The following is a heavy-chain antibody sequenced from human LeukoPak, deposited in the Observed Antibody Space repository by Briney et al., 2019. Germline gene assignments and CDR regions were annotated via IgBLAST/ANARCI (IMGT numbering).Heavy chain of an antibody. D-gene: IGHD1-26*01. V-gene: IGHV4-34*01. CDR3: ARARLIVGALIDWEVRYYFDY. CDR1: GGSFSGCY. Sequence: SETLSLTCAVYGGSFSGCYWSWIRQPPGKGLEWIGEINHSGSTNYNPSLKSRVTISVDTSKNQFSLKLSSVTAADTAVYYCARARLIVGALIDWEVRYYFDYWGQGTLVTVSS. CDR2: INHSGST. J-gene: IGHJ4*02.